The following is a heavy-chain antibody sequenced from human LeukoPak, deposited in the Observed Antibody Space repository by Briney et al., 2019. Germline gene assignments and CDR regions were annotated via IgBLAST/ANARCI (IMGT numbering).Heavy chain of an antibody. CDR1: GYTFTSYG. J-gene: IGHJ4*02. CDR2: ISAYNGNT. Sequence: ASVKVSCKASGYTFTSYGISWVRQAPGQGLEWMGWISAYNGNTNYAQKLQGRVTMTTDTSTSTAYMELRSLRSDDTAVYYCARALPVEYYYDSSGYLDYWGQGTLVTVSS. D-gene: IGHD3-22*01. CDR3: ARALPVEYYYDSSGYLDY. V-gene: IGHV1-18*01.